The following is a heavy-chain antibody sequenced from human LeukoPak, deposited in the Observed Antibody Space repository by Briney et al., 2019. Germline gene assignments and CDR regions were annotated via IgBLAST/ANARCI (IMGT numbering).Heavy chain of an antibody. CDR3: AKHSGSYFIYYVDS. J-gene: IGHJ4*02. D-gene: IGHD1-26*01. V-gene: IGHV3-23*01. CDR1: GFTFSSYG. Sequence: PGGSLRLSCAASGFTFSSYGMSWVRQGPGKGLEWVSTISGSAYNTYYADSVKGRFTISRDNSANTLYLQMNSLRAEDTALYYCAKHSGSYFIYYVDSWGQGTPVTVSS. CDR2: ISGSAYNT.